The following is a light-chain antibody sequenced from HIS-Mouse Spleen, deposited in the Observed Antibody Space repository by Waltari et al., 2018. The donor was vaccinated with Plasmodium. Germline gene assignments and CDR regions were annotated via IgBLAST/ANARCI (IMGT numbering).Light chain of an antibody. CDR2: DVS. Sequence: QSALTQPRSVSGSPGQSVTISCTGTSSDVGGYNYVSWYQQHPGKAPKLMIYDVSKRPSGGPDRSSGAKSGNTASLTISGLQAEDEADYYCCSYAGSYTLVFGGGTKLTVL. V-gene: IGLV2-11*01. CDR3: CSYAGSYTLV. J-gene: IGLJ2*01. CDR1: SSDVGGYNY.